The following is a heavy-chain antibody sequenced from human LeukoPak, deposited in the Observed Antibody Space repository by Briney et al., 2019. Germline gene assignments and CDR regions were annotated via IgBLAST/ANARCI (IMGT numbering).Heavy chain of an antibody. V-gene: IGHV4-59*08. CDR3: ARHRLEMASSHDAFDL. D-gene: IGHD5-24*01. J-gene: IGHJ3*01. Sequence: SETQSLTCTVSGGSITSHYWSWIRQPPGKRLEWIGYMFYTGRTNYSPSLNSRVTISVDTSKKQFSLKLSSVTAADTAVYFCARHRLEMASSHDAFDLWGQGTMVTVSS. CDR1: GGSITSHY. CDR2: MFYTGRT.